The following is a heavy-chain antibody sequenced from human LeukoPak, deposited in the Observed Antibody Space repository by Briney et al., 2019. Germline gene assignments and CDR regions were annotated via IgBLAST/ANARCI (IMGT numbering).Heavy chain of an antibody. V-gene: IGHV3-53*01. CDR3: ARDPYCSGGSCRYFDY. CDR1: GFTVSSNY. D-gene: IGHD2-15*01. Sequence: GGSLRLSCAASGFTVSSNYMSWVRQAPGKGLEWVSVIYSGGSTYYADSVKGRFTISRDNSKNTLYLQMNSLRAEDRAVYYCARDPYCSGGSCRYFDYWGQGTLVTVSS. J-gene: IGHJ4*02. CDR2: IYSGGST.